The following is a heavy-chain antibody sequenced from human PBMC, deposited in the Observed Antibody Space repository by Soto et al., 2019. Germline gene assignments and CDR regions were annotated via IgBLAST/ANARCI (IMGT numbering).Heavy chain of an antibody. V-gene: IGHV4-59*01. Sequence: LSLTCPVSGGSISSYYWSWIRQPPGKGLEWIGYIHYNGNTKYSPSLKSRVTMSVDTSKNHFSLRLISVTAADTAIYFCAREGNLGRWLQPLDFWGQGTLVTVSS. D-gene: IGHD5-12*01. CDR3: AREGNLGRWLQPLDF. J-gene: IGHJ4*02. CDR2: IHYNGNT. CDR1: GGSISSYY.